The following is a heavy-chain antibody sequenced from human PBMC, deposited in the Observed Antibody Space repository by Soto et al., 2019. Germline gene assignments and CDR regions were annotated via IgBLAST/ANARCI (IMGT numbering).Heavy chain of an antibody. V-gene: IGHV4-59*01. CDR2: IYYSGST. D-gene: IGHD5-18*01. CDR1: GASLAGYY. J-gene: IGHJ4*02. CDR3: ARDLRQLWLDY. Sequence: SETLSLTCNVSGASLAGYYWSWIRQPPGKVLEWIGYIYYSGSTNYNPSLKSRVTISVDTSKNQFSLKLSSVTAADTAVYYCARDLRQLWLDYWGQGTLVTVSS.